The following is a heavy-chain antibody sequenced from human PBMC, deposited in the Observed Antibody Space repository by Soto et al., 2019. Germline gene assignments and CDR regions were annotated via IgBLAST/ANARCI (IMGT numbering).Heavy chain of an antibody. CDR1: GYTFTSYG. V-gene: IGHV1-18*01. D-gene: IGHD3-10*01. CDR2: ISAYNGNT. Sequence: QVQLVQSGAEVKKPGASVKVSCKASGYTFTSYGISWVRQAPGQGLEWMGWISAYNGNTNYAQKLQDRVTMTTDTSTSTAYMELRSLRSDDTAVYYCARGFTMVRGVPWGEGYYMDVWGKGTTVTVSS. CDR3: ARGFTMVRGVPWGEGYYMDV. J-gene: IGHJ6*03.